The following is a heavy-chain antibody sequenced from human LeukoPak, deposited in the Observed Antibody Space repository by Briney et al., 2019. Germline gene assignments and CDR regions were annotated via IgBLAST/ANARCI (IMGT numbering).Heavy chain of an antibody. CDR3: ARDPYGSGNYYDYYYGMDV. CDR1: GSSISSYY. V-gene: IGHV4-59*01. Sequence: PSETLSLTCTVSGSSISSYYWNWIRQPPGKGLEWIGYIYYSGSTNYNPSLKSRLSILLDTSKNQFSLKLSSVTAADTAVYYCARDPYGSGNYYDYYYGMDVWGQGTTVTVSS. CDR2: IYYSGST. J-gene: IGHJ6*02. D-gene: IGHD3-10*01.